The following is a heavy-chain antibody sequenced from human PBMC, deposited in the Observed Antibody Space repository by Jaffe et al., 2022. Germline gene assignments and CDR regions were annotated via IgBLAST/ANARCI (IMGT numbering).Heavy chain of an antibody. Sequence: QVQLQQWGAGLLKPSETLSLTCAVYGGSFSGYYWSWIRQPPGKGLEWIGEINHSGSTNYNPSLKSRVTISVDTSKNQFSLKLSSVTAADTAVYYCARGQRGYSYGTHLDYWGQGTLVTVSS. CDR3: ARGQRGYSYGTHLDY. J-gene: IGHJ4*02. CDR1: GGSFSGYY. D-gene: IGHD5-18*01. V-gene: IGHV4-34*01. CDR2: INHSGST.